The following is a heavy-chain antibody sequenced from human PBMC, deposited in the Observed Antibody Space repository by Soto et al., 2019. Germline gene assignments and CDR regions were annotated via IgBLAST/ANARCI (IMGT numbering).Heavy chain of an antibody. CDR2: ISAYNGNT. V-gene: IGHV1-18*01. CDR1: GYTFTSYG. D-gene: IGHD6-19*01. Sequence: ASVKVSCKASGYTFTSYGISWARQAPGQGLEWMGWISAYNGNTNYAQKLQGRVTMTTDTSTSTAYMELRSLRSDDTAVYYCARESVWLANPDAFDIWGQGTMVTVSS. J-gene: IGHJ3*02. CDR3: ARESVWLANPDAFDI.